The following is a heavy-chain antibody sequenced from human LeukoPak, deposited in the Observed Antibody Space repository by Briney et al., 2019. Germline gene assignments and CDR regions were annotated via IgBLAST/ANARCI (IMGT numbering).Heavy chain of an antibody. V-gene: IGHV3-43*02. Sequence: GGSLRLPCAASGFTFDDYAMHWVRQAPGKGLEWVSLISGDGGSTFYADSVKGRFTISRDNSKNSLYLQMNSLRSDDTALYYCARESESSGWYDYWGQGTLVTVSS. CDR1: GFTFDDYA. J-gene: IGHJ4*02. CDR3: ARESESSGWYDY. D-gene: IGHD6-19*01. CDR2: ISGDGGST.